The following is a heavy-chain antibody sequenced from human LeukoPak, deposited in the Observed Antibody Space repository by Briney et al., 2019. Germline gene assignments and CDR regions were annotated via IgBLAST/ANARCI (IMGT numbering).Heavy chain of an antibody. Sequence: SETLSLTCTVSGGSISSSSYYWGWVRQPPGKGLEWIGSVFSSGSTYYNPSLKSPVTISVDTSKNQFSLKLSSVTAADTAVYYCARRRVHARVAFDIWGQGTMVTASS. CDR2: VFSSGST. D-gene: IGHD1-1*01. CDR3: ARRRVHARVAFDI. J-gene: IGHJ3*02. V-gene: IGHV4-39*01. CDR1: GGSISSSSYY.